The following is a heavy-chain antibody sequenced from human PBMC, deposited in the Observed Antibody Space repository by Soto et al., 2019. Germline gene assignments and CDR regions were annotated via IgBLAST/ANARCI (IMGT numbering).Heavy chain of an antibody. D-gene: IGHD3-10*01. J-gene: IGHJ5*02. CDR2: IYSTGSA. CDR3: ARGGRTSETDWLDP. V-gene: IGHV4-4*07. CDR1: GDSVSTFY. Sequence: QVQLQESGPGLVKPSETLSLICTVSGDSVSTFYWTWIRQPAGKGLEWIGRIYSTGSATYNPSLKSRVTMSVDTSMNHVSLKMRSVTAADTAVYYCARGGRTSETDWLDPWGQGILVTVSS.